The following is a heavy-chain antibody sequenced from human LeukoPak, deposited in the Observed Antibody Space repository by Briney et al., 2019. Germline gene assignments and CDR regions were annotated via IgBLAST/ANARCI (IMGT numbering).Heavy chain of an antibody. Sequence: GGSLRLSCAASGFTFSSYTMSWVRQAPGKGLVWVSAISGSGGSTYYADSVKGRFTISRDNSKNTLYLQMNSLRAEDTAVYYCAKTGITMIVVAPLDYWGQGTLVTVSS. CDR2: ISGSGGST. J-gene: IGHJ4*02. CDR1: GFTFSSYT. CDR3: AKTGITMIVVAPLDY. D-gene: IGHD3-22*01. V-gene: IGHV3-23*01.